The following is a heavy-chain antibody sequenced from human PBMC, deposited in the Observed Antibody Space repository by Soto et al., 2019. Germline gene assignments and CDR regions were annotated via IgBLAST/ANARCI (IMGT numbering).Heavy chain of an antibody. J-gene: IGHJ3*02. D-gene: IGHD3-9*01. CDR1: GFTFSSYA. CDR2: ISYDGSNK. V-gene: IGHV3-30-3*01. Sequence: GGSLRLSCAASGFTFSSYAMHWVRQAPGKGLEWVAVISYDGSNKYYADSVKGRFTISRDNSKNTLYLQMNSLRAEDTAVYYCARRSVRYFAAHAFDIWGQGTMVTVS. CDR3: ARRSVRYFAAHAFDI.